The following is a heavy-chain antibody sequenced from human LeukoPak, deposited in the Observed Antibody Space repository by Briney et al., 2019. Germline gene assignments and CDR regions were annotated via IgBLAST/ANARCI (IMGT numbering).Heavy chain of an antibody. CDR1: GFTFSSYW. J-gene: IGHJ5*02. V-gene: IGHV3-7*01. CDR2: IKQDGSEK. Sequence: GGSLRLSCAASGFTFSSYWMSWVRQAPGKGLEWVANIKQDGSEKYYVDSVKGRFTISRDNAKNSLYLQMNSLRAEDTAVYYCANIWFGEPRDNWFDPWGQGTLVTVSS. CDR3: ANIWFGEPRDNWFDP. D-gene: IGHD3-10*01.